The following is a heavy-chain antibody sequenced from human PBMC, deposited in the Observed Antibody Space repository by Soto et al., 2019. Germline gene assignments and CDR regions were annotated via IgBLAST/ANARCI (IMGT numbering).Heavy chain of an antibody. CDR2: IIPILGIA. CDR1: GGTFSSYT. D-gene: IGHD6-19*01. J-gene: IGHJ4*02. Sequence: SVKVSCKASGGTFSSYTISWVRQAPGQGLEWMGRIIPILGIANYAQKFQGRVTITADKSTSTAYMELSSLRSEDTAVYYCARERLIGGIAVAGHLDYWGQGTLVTVSS. V-gene: IGHV1-69*04. CDR3: ARERLIGGIAVAGHLDY.